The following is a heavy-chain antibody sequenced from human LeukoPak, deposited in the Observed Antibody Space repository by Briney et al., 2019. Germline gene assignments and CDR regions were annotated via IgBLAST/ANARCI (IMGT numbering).Heavy chain of an antibody. J-gene: IGHJ4*02. Sequence: YYWGWLRHPPGKGLEWVSGINWNGGSTGYADSVKGRFTISRDNSKNTLYLQMNSLRAEDTAVYYCARRAGAYSHPYDYWGQGTLVTVSS. CDR2: INWNGGST. CDR1: YY. CDR3: ARRAGAYSHPYDY. V-gene: IGHV3-20*03. D-gene: IGHD4/OR15-4a*01.